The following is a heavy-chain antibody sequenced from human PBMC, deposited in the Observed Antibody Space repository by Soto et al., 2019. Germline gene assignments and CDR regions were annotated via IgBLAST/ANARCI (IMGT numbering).Heavy chain of an antibody. J-gene: IGHJ5*02. CDR3: ARVWSSSWYVGRSNWFDP. Sequence: EVQLVESGGGLVKPGGSLRLSCAASGFTFSSYSMNWVRQAPGKGLEWVSSISSSSSYIYYADSVKGRFTISRDNAKNSLYLQMNSLRAEDTAVYYCARVWSSSWYVGRSNWFDPWGQGTLVTVSS. CDR1: GFTFSSYS. D-gene: IGHD6-13*01. V-gene: IGHV3-21*01. CDR2: ISSSSSYI.